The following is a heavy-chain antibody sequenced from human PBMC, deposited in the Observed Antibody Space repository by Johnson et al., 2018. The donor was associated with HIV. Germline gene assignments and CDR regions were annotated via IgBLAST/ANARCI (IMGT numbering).Heavy chain of an antibody. D-gene: IGHD6-6*01. J-gene: IGHJ3*02. CDR1: GFTFSNYA. V-gene: IGHV3-23*01. Sequence: EVQVLESGGGLVQPGGSLRLSCAASGFTFSNYAMSWVRQAPGKGLEWVSAISDSGGSTNYADSVKGRFTLSRATSKNTLNLQMNSLRAEATAVYYCAKVSQQQLGAFDIWGQGTMVTVSS. CDR3: AKVSQQQLGAFDI. CDR2: ISDSGGST.